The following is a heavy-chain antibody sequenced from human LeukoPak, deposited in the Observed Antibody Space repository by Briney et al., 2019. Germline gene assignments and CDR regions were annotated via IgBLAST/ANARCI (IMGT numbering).Heavy chain of an antibody. J-gene: IGHJ4*02. CDR2: ISSTGGST. V-gene: IGHV3-64*01. CDR1: GFTFSDYA. Sequence: GGSLRLSCAVSGFTFSDYAMHWVRQAPGKGLEYVSAISSTGGSTYYANSVKGRFTISRDNSKNKLYLQMGSLRAEDMAVYYCARGPFYCSSTSCYTFDYWGQGTLVSVSS. D-gene: IGHD2-2*01. CDR3: ARGPFYCSSTSCYTFDY.